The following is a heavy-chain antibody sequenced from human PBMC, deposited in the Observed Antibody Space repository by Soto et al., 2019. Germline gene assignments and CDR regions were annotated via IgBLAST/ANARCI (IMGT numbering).Heavy chain of an antibody. J-gene: IGHJ6*02. D-gene: IGHD4-4*01. CDR2: IKQDGSEK. CDR1: GFTFSSYW. CDR3: ARETHYSNYDYYGMDV. Sequence: GGSLRLSCAASGFTFSSYWMSWVRQAPGKGLEWVANIKQDGSEKYYVDSVKGRFTISRGNAKNSLYLQMNSLRAEDTAVYYCARETHYSNYDYYGMDVWGQGTTVTVSS. V-gene: IGHV3-7*03.